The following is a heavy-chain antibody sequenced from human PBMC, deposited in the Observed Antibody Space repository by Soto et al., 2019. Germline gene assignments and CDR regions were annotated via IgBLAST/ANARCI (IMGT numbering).Heavy chain of an antibody. Sequence: QVQLLQSGGEVKKPGASVKVSCKASGYTFTSYGISWVRQAPGQGLEWMGWISAYNGNTNYAQKIQGRVTMTTDTSTSTAYMELRGLTSDDTAVYYCARDQYYYETSGYYHIDYWGRGSLVAVSS. J-gene: IGHJ4*02. V-gene: IGHV1-18*04. CDR2: ISAYNGNT. CDR3: ARDQYYYETSGYYHIDY. CDR1: GYTFTSYG. D-gene: IGHD3-22*01.